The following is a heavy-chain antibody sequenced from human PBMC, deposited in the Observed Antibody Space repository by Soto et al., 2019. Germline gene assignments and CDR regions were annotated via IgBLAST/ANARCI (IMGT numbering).Heavy chain of an antibody. CDR2: IYSGGTT. V-gene: IGHV3-53*01. J-gene: IGHJ4*02. D-gene: IGHD5-12*01. CDR1: GFTVSSTNY. Sequence: EVQVVESGGGLIQPGGSLRLSCVVSGFTVSSTNYMSWVRQAPGKGLECASVIYSGGTTFYADSVKGRFTISRDNSKNTLYLQMNSLRAEDTAVYYCHGYGYWGQGTLVTVSS. CDR3: HGYGY.